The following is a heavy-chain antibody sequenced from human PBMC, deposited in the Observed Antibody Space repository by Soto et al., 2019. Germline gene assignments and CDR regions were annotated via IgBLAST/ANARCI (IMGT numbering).Heavy chain of an antibody. CDR3: ASHIGGMAV. D-gene: IGHD1-26*01. CDR1: GGSISSSTYY. J-gene: IGHJ6*02. V-gene: IGHV4-39*01. Sequence: QLQVQESGPGLLKPSETLSLTCTVSGGSISSSTYYWGWIRQPPGKGLEWIGSGYRSGNTYYKSYLKTRIPISVDPSKDQSSLQLTSVPPADTAVYYCASHIGGMAVWGQGTTVTVSS. CDR2: GYRSGNT.